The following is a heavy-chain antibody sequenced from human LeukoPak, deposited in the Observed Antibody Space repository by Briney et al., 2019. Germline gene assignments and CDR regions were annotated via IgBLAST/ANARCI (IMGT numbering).Heavy chain of an antibody. CDR2: INPNSGVT. Sequence: GASVNVSCRASGYTLTGNYMHWVRQAPGQGLEWLGRINPNSGVTNYAQKFQGKVTMTRDTYISTAYMELNRLRFDDTALYYCARGLAYSSSGAFDIWGQGTMVTVSS. CDR3: ARGLAYSSSGAFDI. CDR1: GYTLTGNY. V-gene: IGHV1-2*06. J-gene: IGHJ3*02. D-gene: IGHD6-6*01.